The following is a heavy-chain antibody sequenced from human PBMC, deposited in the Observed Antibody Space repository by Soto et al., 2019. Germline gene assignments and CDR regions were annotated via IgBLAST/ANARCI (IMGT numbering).Heavy chain of an antibody. CDR2: INHSGST. V-gene: IGHV4-34*01. Sequence: PSETLSLTCAVSGGSISSGGYYWSWIRQPPGKGLEWIGEINHSGSTNYNPSLKSRVTISVDTSKNQFSLKLSSVTAADTAVYYCARGRRNYDILTGYYPNNWFDPWGQGTLVTAPQ. D-gene: IGHD3-9*01. J-gene: IGHJ5*02. CDR3: ARGRRNYDILTGYYPNNWFDP. CDR1: GGSISSGGYY.